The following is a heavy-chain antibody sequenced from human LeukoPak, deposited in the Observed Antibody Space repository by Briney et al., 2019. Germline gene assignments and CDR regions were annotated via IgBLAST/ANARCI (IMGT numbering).Heavy chain of an antibody. D-gene: IGHD3-22*01. J-gene: IGHJ4*02. V-gene: IGHV3-23*01. CDR3: AKGDRSGYYIHFDY. Sequence: GGSLRLSCAASGFTFSNYAMSWVRQAPGKGLEWVSGISDSGGSTHYADSVKGRITISRDNSKNTLYLQMNSLRAEDTAVYYCAKGDRSGYYIHFDYWGQGTLVTVSS. CDR1: GFTFSNYA. CDR2: ISDSGGST.